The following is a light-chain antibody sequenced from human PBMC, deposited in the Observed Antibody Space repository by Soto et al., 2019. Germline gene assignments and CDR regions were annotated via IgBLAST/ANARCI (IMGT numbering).Light chain of an antibody. Sequence: VMTKSAATLSVSPGARATLSCRASQRVSSCLAWYQQKRGQAPRLLIYDASNRATGIPARFSGSGSGTDFTLTISSLQPEDFAVYYCQQRSNWPRTFGQVTKVDIK. CDR1: QRVSSC. CDR2: DAS. CDR3: QQRSNWPRT. V-gene: IGKV3-11*01. J-gene: IGKJ1*01.